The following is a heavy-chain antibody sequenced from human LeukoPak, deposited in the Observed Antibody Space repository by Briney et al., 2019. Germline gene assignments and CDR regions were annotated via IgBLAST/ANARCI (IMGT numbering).Heavy chain of an antibody. CDR1: GLIFGSRW. V-gene: IGHV3-7*01. CDR3: ASLLGDKTIFDF. CDR2: IKRDGSGE. J-gene: IGHJ4*02. D-gene: IGHD1-26*01. Sequence: GGSLRLSCAASGLIFGSRWMSWIRQAPGKGLEWVANIKRDGSGEYYLDSVKGRFTISRDNAKNSLYLQMNSLRAEDTAVYYCASLLGDKTIFDFWGQGTLVTVSS.